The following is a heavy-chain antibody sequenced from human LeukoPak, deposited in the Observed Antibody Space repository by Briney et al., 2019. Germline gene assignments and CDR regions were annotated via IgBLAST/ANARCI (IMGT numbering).Heavy chain of an antibody. CDR2: IYYSGST. CDR1: GTSINSGGYY. D-gene: IGHD3-10*01. CDR3: ASPYASAT. J-gene: IGHJ5*02. Sequence: PSETLSLTCTVSGTSINSGGYYWSWIRQPPGKGLEWIGYIYYSGSTYYNPSLKSRATMSVDKSKNQFSLKLKSVTAADTAVYYCASPYASATWGQGTLVTVSS. V-gene: IGHV4-30-2*01.